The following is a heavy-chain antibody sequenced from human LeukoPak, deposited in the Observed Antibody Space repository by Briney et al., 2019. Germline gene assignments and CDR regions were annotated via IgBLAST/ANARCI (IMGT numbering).Heavy chain of an antibody. CDR1: GGSVYSGSYY. CDR3: ARANYGSGRYPPDF. CDR2: IYYSGST. J-gene: IGHJ4*02. D-gene: IGHD3-10*01. V-gene: IGHV4-61*01. Sequence: PPETRSLTCTVSGGSVYSGSYYWSRIRQPPGKGLEWIGCIYYSGSTNYNPSLKSRVTISVDTSKNQFCLKLSSVTAADTAVYYCARANYGSGRYPPDFCGQRSIVADSS.